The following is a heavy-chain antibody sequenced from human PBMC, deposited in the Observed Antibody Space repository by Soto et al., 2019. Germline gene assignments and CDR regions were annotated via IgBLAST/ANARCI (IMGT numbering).Heavy chain of an antibody. Sequence: SGPTLVNPTQTLTLTCTFSGFSLTTTGVGVGWIRQPPGKALEWLGLIYWDDDTRYSPSLKSRLTITKDTSKNQVVLTMKNMDPVDTATYHCIQSRCGGDCLQSYASHYYYGMDVWGQGTTVTVSS. CDR2: IYWDDDT. CDR1: GFSLTTTGVG. CDR3: IQSRCGGDCLQSYASHYYYGMDV. D-gene: IGHD2-21*02. J-gene: IGHJ6*02. V-gene: IGHV2-5*02.